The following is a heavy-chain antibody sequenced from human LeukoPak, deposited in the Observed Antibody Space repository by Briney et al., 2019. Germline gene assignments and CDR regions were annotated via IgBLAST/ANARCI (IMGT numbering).Heavy chain of an antibody. V-gene: IGHV4-34*01. CDR1: GGSFSGYY. CDR2: INHSGST. D-gene: IGHD5-24*01. J-gene: IGHJ4*02. CDR3: ARAPRRWLQPRVLDY. Sequence: SETLSLTCAVYGGSFSGYYWSWIRQPPGKGLEWIGEINHSGSTNYNPSLKSRVTISVDTSKNQFSLKLSSVTAADTAVYYCARAPRRWLQPRVLDYWGQGTLVTVSS.